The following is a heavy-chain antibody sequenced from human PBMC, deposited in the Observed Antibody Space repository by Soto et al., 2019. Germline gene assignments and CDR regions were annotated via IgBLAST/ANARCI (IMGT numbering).Heavy chain of an antibody. D-gene: IGHD4-17*01. CDR2: VYYRGRS. CDR1: GGSVTNSSYY. Sequence: SETLSLTCTVSGGSVTNSSYYWGWIRRSPGKGLEWIGSVYYRGRSYSKSSVKSRVTISVDTSKNRFSLSLNSVTASDTAVYFCVSQRTTVPTQAYFDYWGPGALVTVSS. J-gene: IGHJ4*02. CDR3: VSQRTTVPTQAYFDY. V-gene: IGHV4-39*01.